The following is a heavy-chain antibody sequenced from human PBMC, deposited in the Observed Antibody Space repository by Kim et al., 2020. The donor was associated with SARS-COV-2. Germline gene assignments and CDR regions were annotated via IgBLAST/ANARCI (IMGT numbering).Heavy chain of an antibody. V-gene: IGHV3-30-3*01. Sequence: GGSLRLSCAASGFTFSSYAMHWVRQAPGKGLEWVAVISYDGSNKYYADSVKGRFTISRDNSKNTLYLQMNSLRAEDTAVYYCAREPPEAYFYFDYWGQGTLVTVSS. CDR3: AREPPEAYFYFDY. CDR1: GFTFSSYA. CDR2: ISYDGSNK. D-gene: IGHD3-9*01. J-gene: IGHJ4*02.